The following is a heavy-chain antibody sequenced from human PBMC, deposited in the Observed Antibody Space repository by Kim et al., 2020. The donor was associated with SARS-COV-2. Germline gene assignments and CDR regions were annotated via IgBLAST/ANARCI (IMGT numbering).Heavy chain of an antibody. Sequence: SETLSLTCTVSGGSISSSSYYWGWIRQPPGKGLEWIGSIYYSGSTYYNPSLKSRVTISVDTSKNQFSLKLSSVTAADTAVYYCARYGYSSSCLDYWGQGTLVTVSS. CDR2: IYYSGST. D-gene: IGHD6-13*01. J-gene: IGHJ4*02. CDR3: ARYGYSSSCLDY. V-gene: IGHV4-39*01. CDR1: GGSISSSSYY.